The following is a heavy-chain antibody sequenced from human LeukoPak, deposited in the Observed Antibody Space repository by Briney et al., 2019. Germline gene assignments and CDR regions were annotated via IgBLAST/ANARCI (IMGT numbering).Heavy chain of an antibody. CDR1: GFTFSSYA. CDR3: AREKINFDCFDY. Sequence: QSGGSLRLSCAASGFTFSSYAMSWVRQAPGKGLEWVSAISGSGGSTYYADSVKGRFTISRDNSKNTLYLQMNSLRAEDTAVYYCAREKINFDCFDYWGQGTLVTVSS. D-gene: IGHD3-9*01. CDR2: ISGSGGST. V-gene: IGHV3-23*01. J-gene: IGHJ4*02.